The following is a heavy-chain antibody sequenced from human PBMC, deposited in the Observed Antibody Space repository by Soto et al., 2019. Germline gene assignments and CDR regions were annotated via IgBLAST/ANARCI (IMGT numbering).Heavy chain of an antibody. CDR2: IYTSGST. Sequence: PSETLSLTCTVSGGSISSYYWSWIRQPAGKGLEWIGRIYTSGSTNYNPSLKSRVTMSVDTSKNQFSLKLSSVTAADTAVYYCATHYCSGGSCYSASSGYSGQGTLVTVSS. V-gene: IGHV4-4*07. CDR1: GGSISSYY. D-gene: IGHD2-15*01. CDR3: ATHYCSGGSCYSASSGY. J-gene: IGHJ4*02.